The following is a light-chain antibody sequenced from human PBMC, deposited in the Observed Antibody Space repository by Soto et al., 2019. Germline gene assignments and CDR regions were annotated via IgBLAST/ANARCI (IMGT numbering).Light chain of an antibody. Sequence: EIVLTQSPATLSLSPGERATLSCRASQSVGSFLAWYQQNSGQTPRLLTYDASNRAPGIPARFGGSGSGTDFTLTISSLEPEDFAVYYCQHRSNWLGTFGPGTKVDIK. CDR1: QSVGSF. V-gene: IGKV3-11*01. CDR2: DAS. J-gene: IGKJ3*01. CDR3: QHRSNWLGT.